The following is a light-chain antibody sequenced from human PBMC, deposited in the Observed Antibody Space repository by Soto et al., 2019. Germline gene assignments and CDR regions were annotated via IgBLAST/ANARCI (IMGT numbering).Light chain of an antibody. V-gene: IGKV1-39*01. CDR1: QTISTY. CDR2: AAS. J-gene: IGKJ2*01. Sequence: DIQMTQSPSSLSAAVGDRVTITCRASQTISTYLNWYQQKPGKAPKLLIYAASSLQSGVPSRFTGSGSGTDFTLTISSLQPEDFATYYCQQSHGIPYTFGXGT. CDR3: QQSHGIPYT.